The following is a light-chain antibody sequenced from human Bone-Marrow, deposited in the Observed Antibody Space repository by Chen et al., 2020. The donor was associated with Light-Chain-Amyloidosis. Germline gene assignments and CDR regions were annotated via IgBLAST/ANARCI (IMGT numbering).Light chain of an antibody. V-gene: IGLV3-21*02. CDR3: HVWDRSSDRPV. J-gene: IGLJ3*02. CDR1: NIGSTS. CDR2: DDS. Sequence: SYVLTQPSSVSVAPGQTATIACGGNNIGSTSVHWYQQTPGQAPLLVVYDDSDRPSGIPERLSGSNSGNTATLTISRGEAGDEADDYCHVWDRSSDRPVFGGGTKLTVL.